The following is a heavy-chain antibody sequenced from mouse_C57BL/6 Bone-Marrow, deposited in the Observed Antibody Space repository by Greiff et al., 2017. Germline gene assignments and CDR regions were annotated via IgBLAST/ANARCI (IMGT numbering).Heavy chain of an antibody. CDR3: ARDYYGNFYFDY. Sequence: VQLQQPGAELVKPGASVKMSCKASGYTFTSYWITWVKQRPGQGLEWIGDIYPGSGSTNYNEKFKSKATLTVDTSSSTAYMQLRSLTSEDSAVYYCARDYYGNFYFDYWGQGTTLTVSS. D-gene: IGHD2-1*01. CDR1: GYTFTSYW. V-gene: IGHV1-55*01. CDR2: IYPGSGST. J-gene: IGHJ2*01.